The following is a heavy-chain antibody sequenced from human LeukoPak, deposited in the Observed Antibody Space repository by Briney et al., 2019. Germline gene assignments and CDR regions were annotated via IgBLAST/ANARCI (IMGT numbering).Heavy chain of an antibody. V-gene: IGHV4-39*07. CDR3: ARSSYGGTDY. J-gene: IGHJ4*02. CDR1: GGSISSSSYY. Sequence: PSETLSLTCTVSGGSISSSSYYWGWIRQPPGKGLEWIGSIYYSGSTNYNPSLKSRVTISVDTSKNQFSLKLSSVTAADTAVYYCARSSYGGTDYWGQGTLVTVSS. CDR2: IYYSGST. D-gene: IGHD3-16*01.